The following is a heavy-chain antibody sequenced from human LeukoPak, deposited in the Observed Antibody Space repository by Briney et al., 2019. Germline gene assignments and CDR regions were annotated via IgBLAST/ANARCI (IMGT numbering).Heavy chain of an antibody. CDR1: GYTFTSYY. CDR3: ARPQSVVPAAFDY. D-gene: IGHD2-2*01. Sequence: ASVKASCKPSGYTFTSYYMHWVRQAPGQGLEWMGIINLSGGSTSYAQKFQGRVTMTRDTSTSTVYMELSSLRSEDTAVYYCARPQSVVPAAFDYWGQGTLVTVSS. V-gene: IGHV1-46*01. CDR2: INLSGGST. J-gene: IGHJ4*02.